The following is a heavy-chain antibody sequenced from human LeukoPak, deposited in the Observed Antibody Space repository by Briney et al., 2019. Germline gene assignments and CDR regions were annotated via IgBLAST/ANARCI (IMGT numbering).Heavy chain of an antibody. V-gene: IGHV3-48*01. D-gene: IGHD3-10*01. CDR1: GFTFSSYS. J-gene: IGHJ4*02. CDR2: ISSSSSTI. Sequence: GGSLRLSCAAPGFTFSSYSMNWVRQAPGKGLEWVSYISSSSSTIYYADSVKGRFTISRDNAKNSLYLQMNSLRAEDTAVYYCARDSYYGSGPDDYWGQGTLVTVSS. CDR3: ARDSYYGSGPDDY.